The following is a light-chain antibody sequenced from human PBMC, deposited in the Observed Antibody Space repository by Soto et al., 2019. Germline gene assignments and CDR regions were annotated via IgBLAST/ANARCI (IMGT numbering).Light chain of an antibody. CDR3: QQYNNWPT. J-gene: IGKJ1*01. V-gene: IGKV1-39*01. CDR1: QSISSY. Sequence: IQFTQSPSSLSASVGDRVTITCRASQSISSYLNWYQQKPGKAPKLLIYAASSLQSGVPSRLSGSGSGTDFTLTIRSLQSEDFAVYYCQQYNNWPTFGQGTKVDIK. CDR2: AAS.